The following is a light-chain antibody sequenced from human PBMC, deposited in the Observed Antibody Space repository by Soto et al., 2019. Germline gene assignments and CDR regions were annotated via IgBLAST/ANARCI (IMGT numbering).Light chain of an antibody. CDR3: QQYGTSPPLT. V-gene: IGKV3-20*01. CDR1: QSVCRGC. J-gene: IGKJ4*01. CDR2: GVS. Sequence: TPSPGTLSLSPGDRATISCRASQSVCRGCLAWYQQKAGQAPRLLIFGVSNRATGIPDSFSGSGSGTDCPLTICILEPEDCGVYFCQQYGTSPPLTFGGGTRVDI.